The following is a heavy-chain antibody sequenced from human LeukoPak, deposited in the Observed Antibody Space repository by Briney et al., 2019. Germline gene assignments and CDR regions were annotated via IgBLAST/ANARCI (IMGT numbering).Heavy chain of an antibody. CDR3: ARLAGYYDSSGVDLYYFDY. Sequence: GESLKISCKGSGYSFTNYWIGWVRQMPGKGLEWMEIIYPGDSDTRYSPSFQGQVTISADKSISTAYLQWSSLKASDTAMYYCARLAGYYDSSGVDLYYFDYWGQGTLVTVSS. CDR1: GYSFTNYW. J-gene: IGHJ4*02. D-gene: IGHD3-22*01. CDR2: IYPGDSDT. V-gene: IGHV5-51*01.